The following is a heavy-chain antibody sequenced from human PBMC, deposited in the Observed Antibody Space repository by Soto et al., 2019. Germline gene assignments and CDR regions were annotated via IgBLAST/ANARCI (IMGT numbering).Heavy chain of an antibody. CDR3: AKAGGPIVPYYCDY. CDR1: EFAFDDYA. J-gene: IGHJ4*02. Sequence: EVQLVESGGGLVQPGRSLRLSCVASEFAFDDYAMHWVRQAPGKGLEWVSGISWNSGGIGYADSVKGRFTISRDNAKNSLYLQMNSLRAEDTALYYCAKAGGPIVPYYCDYWGQGTLVTVSS. CDR2: ISWNSGGI. D-gene: IGHD1-26*01. V-gene: IGHV3-9*01.